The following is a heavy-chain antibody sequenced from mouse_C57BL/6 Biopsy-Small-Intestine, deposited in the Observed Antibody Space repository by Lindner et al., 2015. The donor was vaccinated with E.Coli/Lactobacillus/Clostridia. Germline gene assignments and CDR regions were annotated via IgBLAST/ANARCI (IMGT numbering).Heavy chain of an antibody. CDR1: GYTFTDYN. CDR2: INPNNGGT. D-gene: IGHD2-4*01. CDR3: ARLDYDYDWYFDV. Sequence: VQLQESGPELVKPGASVKIPCKASGYTFTDYNMDWVKQSHGKSLEWIGDINPNNGGTIYNQKFKGKATLTVDKSSSTVYMELRSLTSEDTAVYYCARLDYDYDWYFDVWGTGTTVTVSS. J-gene: IGHJ1*03. V-gene: IGHV1-18*01.